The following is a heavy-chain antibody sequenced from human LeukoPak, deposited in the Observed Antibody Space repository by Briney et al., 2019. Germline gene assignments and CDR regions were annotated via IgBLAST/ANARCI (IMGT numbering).Heavy chain of an antibody. CDR1: GYTFNNYG. CDR2: ISAYNGNT. V-gene: IGHV1-18*04. Sequence: ASVTVSCKASGYTFNNYGFSWVRQAPGQGLEWMGWISAYNGNTNYAQKFQGRVTMTTDTPTSTAYMELRSLRSDDTAVYYCARQYYYGSGSYHGDDALDIWGQGTMVTVSS. CDR3: ARQYYYGSGSYHGDDALDI. J-gene: IGHJ3*02. D-gene: IGHD3-10*01.